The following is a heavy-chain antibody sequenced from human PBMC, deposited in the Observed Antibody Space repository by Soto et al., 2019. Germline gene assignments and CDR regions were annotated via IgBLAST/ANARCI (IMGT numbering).Heavy chain of an antibody. J-gene: IGHJ4*02. CDR2: INHSGST. Sequence: SETLSLTCAVYGGSFSGYYWSWIRQPPGKGREWIGEINHSGSTNYNPSLKSRVTISVDTSKNQFSLKLSSVTAADTAVYYCAITMVRAPFDYWGQGTMVTVSS. CDR3: AITMVRAPFDY. D-gene: IGHD3-10*01. CDR1: GGSFSGYY. V-gene: IGHV4-34*01.